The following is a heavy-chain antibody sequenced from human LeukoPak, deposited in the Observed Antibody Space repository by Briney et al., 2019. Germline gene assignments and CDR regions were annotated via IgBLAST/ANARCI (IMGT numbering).Heavy chain of an antibody. D-gene: IGHD6-6*01. V-gene: IGHV4-34*01. Sequence: PSETLSLTCAVYGGSFSGYYWSWIRQPLGKGLEWIGEINHSGSTNYNPSLKSRVTISVDTSKNQFSLKLSSVTAADTAVYYCARGSAIAARRKGAFDIWGQGTMVTVSS. CDR1: GGSFSGYY. J-gene: IGHJ3*02. CDR2: INHSGST. CDR3: ARGSAIAARRKGAFDI.